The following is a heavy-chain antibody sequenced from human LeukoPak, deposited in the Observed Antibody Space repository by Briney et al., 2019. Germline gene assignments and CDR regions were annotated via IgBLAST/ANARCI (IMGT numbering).Heavy chain of an antibody. Sequence: GGSLRLSCAASGFTFDDHDMSWVRQAPGKGLEWVSGINWNGGSTGYADSVKGRFTISRDNAKNSLYLQMNSLRAEDTALYYCAGGDRNGWYFDYWGQGTLVTVSS. D-gene: IGHD6-19*01. V-gene: IGHV3-20*04. CDR1: GFTFDDHD. J-gene: IGHJ4*02. CDR3: AGGDRNGWYFDY. CDR2: INWNGGST.